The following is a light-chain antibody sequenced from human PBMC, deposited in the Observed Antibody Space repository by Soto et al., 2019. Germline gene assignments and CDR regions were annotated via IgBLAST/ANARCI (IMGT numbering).Light chain of an antibody. CDR2: AAS. CDR1: QSMSRY. J-gene: IGKJ2*01. Sequence: DIQMTQSPSSLSASVGDRVTITCRASQSMSRYLNWYQQKPGKAPKLLIYAASRLQNEVPSRFSGSESGPDFTLAISSLQPEDFATYYCQQSYSTPYTFGQGTKLEIK. V-gene: IGKV1-39*01. CDR3: QQSYSTPYT.